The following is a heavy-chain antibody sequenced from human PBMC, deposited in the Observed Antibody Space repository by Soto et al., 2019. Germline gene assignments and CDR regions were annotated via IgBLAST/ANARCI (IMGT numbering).Heavy chain of an antibody. CDR1: GFTFSSYA. Sequence: GGSLRLSCAASGFTFSSYAMSWVRQAPGKGLEWVSAISGSGGSTYYADSVKGRFTISRDNSKNTLYLQMNSLRAEDTSVEYCAKGLAEYCSSTSCYNYYYYYYGMDVWGQGTTVTVSS. V-gene: IGHV3-23*01. CDR3: AKGLAEYCSSTSCYNYYYYYYGMDV. J-gene: IGHJ6*02. D-gene: IGHD2-2*02. CDR2: ISGSGGST.